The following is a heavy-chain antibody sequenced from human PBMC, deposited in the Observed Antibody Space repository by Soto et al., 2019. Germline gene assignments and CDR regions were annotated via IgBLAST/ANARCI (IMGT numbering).Heavy chain of an antibody. V-gene: IGHV1-69*13. CDR1: GGTFSSYA. CDR3: ARDLLGIAALRTRNYYCYGMDV. D-gene: IGHD6-13*01. Sequence: SVKVSCKASGGTFSSYAISWVRQAPGQGLEWMGGIIPIFGTANYAKKFQGRVTIPADESTRTAYMELSSLRSEDTAVYYCARDLLGIAALRTRNYYCYGMDVWGQGTTVTVSS. CDR2: IIPIFGTA. J-gene: IGHJ6*02.